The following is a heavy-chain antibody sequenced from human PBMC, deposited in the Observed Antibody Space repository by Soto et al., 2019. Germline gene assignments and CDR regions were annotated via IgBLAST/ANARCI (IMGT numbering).Heavy chain of an antibody. D-gene: IGHD2-2*01. CDR2: IKQDGSEK. V-gene: IGHV3-7*01. Sequence: PGGSLRLSCAASGFTFSSYWISWVRQGPGKGLEWVANIKQDGSEKFYVDSVKGRFTISRDNAKNSLYLKMNNLRAEDTAVYYCARGGMETPAAKSYYYYYMDVWGRGTTVTVSS. J-gene: IGHJ6*03. CDR3: ARGGMETPAAKSYYYYYMDV. CDR1: GFTFSSYW.